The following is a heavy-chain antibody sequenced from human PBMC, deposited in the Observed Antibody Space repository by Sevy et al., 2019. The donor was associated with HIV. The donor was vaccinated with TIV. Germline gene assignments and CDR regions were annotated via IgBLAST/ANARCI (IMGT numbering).Heavy chain of an antibody. Sequence: GGSLRLSCEASGFSFSDYTMTWVRRAPGKGLEWVSSMSSSITYTYYADSVKGRFTISRDNSKNTLYLQMNSLRAEDTAVYYCARDVSIAVAGTAYAYWGQGTLVTVSS. D-gene: IGHD6-19*01. J-gene: IGHJ4*02. V-gene: IGHV3-21*01. CDR3: ARDVSIAVAGTAYAY. CDR1: GFSFSDYT. CDR2: MSSSITYT.